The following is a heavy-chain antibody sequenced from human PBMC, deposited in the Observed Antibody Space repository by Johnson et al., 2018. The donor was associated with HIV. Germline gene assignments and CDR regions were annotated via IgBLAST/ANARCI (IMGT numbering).Heavy chain of an antibody. CDR2: ISYDGSNK. CDR1: GFTFSSYG. V-gene: IGHV3-30*03. Sequence: VQLVESGGGVVQPGRSLRLSCAASGFTFSSYGMHWVRQAPGKGLEWVAVISYDGSNKYYADSVKGRFTISRDNAKNSLYLQMNSLRAGDTAVYYWARGAGIVGALRHFDIWGQGTMVTVSS. CDR3: ARGAGIVGALRHFDI. J-gene: IGHJ3*02. D-gene: IGHD1-26*01.